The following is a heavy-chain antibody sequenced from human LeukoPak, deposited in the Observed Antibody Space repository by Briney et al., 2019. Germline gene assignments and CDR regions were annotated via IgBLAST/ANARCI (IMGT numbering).Heavy chain of an antibody. D-gene: IGHD6-6*01. Sequence: ASVKVSCKASGYTFTSYYLHWVRQAPGQGLVWMGMINPQSGGISYAQQFQGRVTMTRDTYTSTAYMEVRSLKSEDTAVYYCVRDGEQGAATRPGIWGQGTMVTASS. CDR3: VRDGEQGAATRPGI. J-gene: IGHJ3*02. V-gene: IGHV1-46*01. CDR1: GYTFTSYY. CDR2: INPQSGGI.